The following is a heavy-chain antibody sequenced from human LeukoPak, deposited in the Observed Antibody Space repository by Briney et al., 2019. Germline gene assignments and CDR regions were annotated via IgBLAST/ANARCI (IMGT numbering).Heavy chain of an antibody. CDR2: ISGSGGST. Sequence: GGSLRLSCAASGFTFSSYAMNWVRQAPGKGLEWVSAISGSGGSTYYADSVKGRFTISRDNSKNTLYLQMNSLRAEDTAVYYCAKGRAIFGVAYYYYMDVWGKGTTVTVSS. CDR1: GFTFSSYA. D-gene: IGHD3-3*01. CDR3: AKGRAIFGVAYYYYMDV. J-gene: IGHJ6*03. V-gene: IGHV3-23*01.